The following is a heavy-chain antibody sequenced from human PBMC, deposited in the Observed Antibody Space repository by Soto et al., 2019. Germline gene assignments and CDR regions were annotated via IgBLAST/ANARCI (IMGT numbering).Heavy chain of an antibody. CDR3: ARALWFGGLLYYFDY. Sequence: SVKVSCKASGGTFSSYAISWVRQAPGQGLEWMGGIIPIFGTANYAQKFQGRVTITADESTSTAYMELSSLRSEDTAVYYCARALWFGGLLYYFDYWGQGTLVTVSS. V-gene: IGHV1-69*13. CDR1: GGTFSSYA. J-gene: IGHJ4*02. D-gene: IGHD3-10*01. CDR2: IIPIFGTA.